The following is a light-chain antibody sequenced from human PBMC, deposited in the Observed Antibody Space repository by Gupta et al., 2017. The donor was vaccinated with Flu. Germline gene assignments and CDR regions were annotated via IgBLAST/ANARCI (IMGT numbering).Light chain of an antibody. CDR3: SSYTTISTGV. V-gene: IGLV2-14*01. CDR2: EIT. Sequence: QSALTQPASVSGSPSQSITISCTGTSSDIGAYNLVSWYQQHPGKAPKLIIYEITNRPPGVSTRFSCSKSGNTASLTISGLQAEDEADYYCSSYTTISTGVFGTGTKVTVL. J-gene: IGLJ1*01. CDR1: SSDIGAYNL.